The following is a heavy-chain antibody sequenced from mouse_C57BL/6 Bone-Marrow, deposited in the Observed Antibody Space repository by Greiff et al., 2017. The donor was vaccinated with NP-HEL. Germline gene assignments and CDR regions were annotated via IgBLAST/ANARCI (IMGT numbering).Heavy chain of an antibody. CDR2: ISPGSGST. CDR1: GYTFTDYY. J-gene: IGHJ1*03. D-gene: IGHD1-1*01. CDR3: ASRGLYYGSSHWYFDV. V-gene: IGHV1-77*01. Sequence: QVQLQQSGAELVKPGASVKISCKASGYTFTDYYMNWVKQRPGQGLEWIGNISPGSGSTCYNEKFKGKATLTADKSYSTAYMQISSLTSEDAEGYFCASRGLYYGSSHWYFDVWGKGTTVTVSS.